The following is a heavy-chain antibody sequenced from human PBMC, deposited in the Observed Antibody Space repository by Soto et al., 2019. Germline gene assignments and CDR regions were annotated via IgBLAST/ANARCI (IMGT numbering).Heavy chain of an antibody. D-gene: IGHD2-2*01. CDR2: ISGSGGST. J-gene: IGHJ6*02. V-gene: IGHV3-23*01. Sequence: EVQLLESGGGLVQPGGSLRLSCADSGFTFSSYAMSWVRQAPGKGLEWDSAISGSGGSTYYADSVKGRFTISRDNSKNTLYLQMNSLRAEDTAVYYCAKDRSKSRRGMDVWGQGTTVTVSS. CDR3: AKDRSKSRRGMDV. CDR1: GFTFSSYA.